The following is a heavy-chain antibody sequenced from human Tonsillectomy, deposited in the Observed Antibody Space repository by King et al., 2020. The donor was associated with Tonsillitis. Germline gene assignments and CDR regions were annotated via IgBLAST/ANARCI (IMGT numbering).Heavy chain of an antibody. CDR1: GFTFNNYV. Sequence: VQLVESGGGLAQPGGSLRLSCAASGFTFNNYVMSWVRQAPGKGPEWASTISGSGGNTYYADSVKGRFTISRDNSKNTLYLQMNSLRAKDTAVYYCAKGGVVVLSAAYDYWGQGVLVTVSS. CDR3: AKGGVVVLSAAYDY. CDR2: ISGSGGNT. J-gene: IGHJ4*02. D-gene: IGHD2-15*01. V-gene: IGHV3-23*04.